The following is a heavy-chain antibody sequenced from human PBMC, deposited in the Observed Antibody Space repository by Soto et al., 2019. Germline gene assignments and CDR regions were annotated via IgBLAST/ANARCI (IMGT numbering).Heavy chain of an antibody. Sequence: GGSLRLSCAASGFTFDDYTMHWVRQAPGKGLEWVSLISWDGGSTYYADSVKGRFTISRDNSKNSLYLQMNSLRTEDTALYYCAKETRTAGSSWDYWSQGTLVTVSS. V-gene: IGHV3-43*01. CDR3: AKETRTAGSSWDY. D-gene: IGHD6-13*01. J-gene: IGHJ4*02. CDR1: GFTFDDYT. CDR2: ISWDGGST.